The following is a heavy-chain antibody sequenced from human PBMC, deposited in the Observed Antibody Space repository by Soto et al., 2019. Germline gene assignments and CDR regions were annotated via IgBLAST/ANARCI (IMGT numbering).Heavy chain of an antibody. D-gene: IGHD5-18*01. CDR1: GFTFSSYI. CDR3: VRGRGYGYGYFDY. Sequence: XVSLRLSCAASGFTFSSYIMNWVRQAPGKGLEWVSSVTNNNNYIYYADSLKGRFTMSSDNAKNSLDLQMNSLRAEDTAVYYCVRGRGYGYGYFDYWGQGTLVTVSS. J-gene: IGHJ4*02. CDR2: VTNNNNYI. V-gene: IGHV3-21*01.